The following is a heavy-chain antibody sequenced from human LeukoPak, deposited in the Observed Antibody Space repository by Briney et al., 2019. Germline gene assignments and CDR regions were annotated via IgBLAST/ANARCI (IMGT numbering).Heavy chain of an antibody. J-gene: IGHJ3*01. V-gene: IGHV3-20*04. D-gene: IGHD3-22*01. CDR2: INWNGGST. Sequence: RTGGSLRLSCEASGFTFSSYSMTWVRQAPGKGLEWVSGINWNGGSTGYADSVKGRFTISRDNAKNSLYLQMNSLRAEDTALYYRARGDSSGYYYVFAYDFWGQGTMVTVSS. CDR3: ARGDSSGYYYVFAYDF. CDR1: GFTFSSYS.